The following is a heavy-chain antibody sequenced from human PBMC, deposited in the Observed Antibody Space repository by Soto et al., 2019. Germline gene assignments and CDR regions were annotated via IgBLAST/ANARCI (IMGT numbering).Heavy chain of an antibody. CDR1: GVTFRDPA. D-gene: IGHD5-12*01. Sequence: WSLRISGAARGVTFRDPAMPWVRQAPGKGREWLAIIWNDGSNKFYAGSVQGRFTISRDNSKNTVYLQMNTLSAEDTAVYYCARALFPDVDIYAMDVWGQGTTVTVSS. J-gene: IGHJ6*02. CDR3: ARALFPDVDIYAMDV. CDR2: IWNDGSNK. V-gene: IGHV3-33*01.